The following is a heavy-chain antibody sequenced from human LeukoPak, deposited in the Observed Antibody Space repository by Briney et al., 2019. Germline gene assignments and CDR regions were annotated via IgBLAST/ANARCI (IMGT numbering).Heavy chain of an antibody. D-gene: IGHD1-7*01. V-gene: IGHV4-4*07. CDR3: ARVHWNYDGLAWFDP. Sequence: ASETLSLTCTVSGDSFSTFSWSWIRQPAGKGLEWIGRIYTSGATNYNHSLRGRVTMSIATSKNQFSMKLSSVTAADTAVYYCARVHWNYDGLAWFDPWGQGTLVIVSS. J-gene: IGHJ5*02. CDR2: IYTSGAT. CDR1: GDSFSTFS.